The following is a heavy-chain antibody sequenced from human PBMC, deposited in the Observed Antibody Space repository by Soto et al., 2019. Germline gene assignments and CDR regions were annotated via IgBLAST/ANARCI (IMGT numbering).Heavy chain of an antibody. CDR1: GGSISSSSYY. CDR3: ARLADYGDYSDYYYYGMDV. Sequence: SETLSLTCTVSGGSISSSSYYWGWIRQPPGKGLEWIGSIYYSGSTYYNPSLKSRVTISVDTSKNQFSLKLSSVTAADTAVYYCARLADYGDYSDYYYYGMDVWGQGTTVTV. V-gene: IGHV4-39*01. CDR2: IYYSGST. J-gene: IGHJ6*02. D-gene: IGHD4-17*01.